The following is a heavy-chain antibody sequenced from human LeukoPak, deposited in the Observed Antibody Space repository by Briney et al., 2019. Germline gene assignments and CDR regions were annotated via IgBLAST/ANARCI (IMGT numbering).Heavy chain of an antibody. J-gene: IGHJ4*02. CDR2: ISSSSSYI. V-gene: IGHV3-21*01. CDR3: ARGRGWFDY. D-gene: IGHD2-15*01. CDR1: GFTLSSYS. Sequence: GGSLRLSCAASGFTLSSYSMNWVRQAPGKGLEWVSSISSSSSYIYYADSVKGRVTISRDNAKNSLYLQMNSVRAEDTAVYYCARGRGWFDYWGQGTLVTVSS.